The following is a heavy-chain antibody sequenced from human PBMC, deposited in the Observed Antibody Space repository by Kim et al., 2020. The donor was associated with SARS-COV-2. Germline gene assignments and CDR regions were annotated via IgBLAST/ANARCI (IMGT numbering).Heavy chain of an antibody. CDR3: TRYKSSGAAFDI. V-gene: IGHV3-49*02. D-gene: IGHD2-15*01. Sequence: YAASVKGRFTISSDDSKSIAYLQMNSLKTEDTAVYYCTRYKSSGAAFDIWGQGTMVTVSS. J-gene: IGHJ3*02.